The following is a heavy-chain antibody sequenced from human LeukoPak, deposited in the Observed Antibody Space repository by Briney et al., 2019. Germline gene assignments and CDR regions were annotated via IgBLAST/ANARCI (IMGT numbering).Heavy chain of an antibody. CDR2: IYSGGST. CDR1: GFTFSSYW. D-gene: IGHD5/OR15-5a*01. Sequence: GESLKISCAASGFTFSSYWMNWVRQAPGKGLEWVSIIYSGGSTYYADSVKGRFTISRDNSKNTLYLQMNSLRAEDTAVYYCARSNDAFDIWGQGTMVTVSS. CDR3: ARSNDAFDI. V-gene: IGHV3-53*01. J-gene: IGHJ3*02.